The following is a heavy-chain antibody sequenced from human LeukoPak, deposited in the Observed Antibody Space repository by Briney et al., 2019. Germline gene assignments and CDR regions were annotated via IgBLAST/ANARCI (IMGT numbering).Heavy chain of an antibody. J-gene: IGHJ4*02. D-gene: IGHD3-9*01. CDR2: ISGSGGST. Sequence: GSLRLSCAASGFTFSSYAMSWVRQAPGKGLEWVSAISGSGGSTYYADSVKGRFTISRDNSKNTLYLQMNSLRAEDTAVYYCAKRPILTGYYGAFDYWGQGTLVTVSS. V-gene: IGHV3-23*01. CDR1: GFTFSSYA. CDR3: AKRPILTGYYGAFDY.